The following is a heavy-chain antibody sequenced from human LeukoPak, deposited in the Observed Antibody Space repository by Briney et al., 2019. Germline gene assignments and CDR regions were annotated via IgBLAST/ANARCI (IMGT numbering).Heavy chain of an antibody. Sequence: PGGSLRLSCAASGFTVSSNYMSWVRQAPGKGLEWVSVIYSGGSTYYADSVKGRFTISRDSSKNTLYLQMNSLRAEDTAVYYCARHASDDILTGYYLYYFDYWGQGTLVTVSS. J-gene: IGHJ4*02. CDR1: GFTVSSNY. V-gene: IGHV3-53*01. CDR3: ARHASDDILTGYYLYYFDY. CDR2: IYSGGST. D-gene: IGHD3-9*01.